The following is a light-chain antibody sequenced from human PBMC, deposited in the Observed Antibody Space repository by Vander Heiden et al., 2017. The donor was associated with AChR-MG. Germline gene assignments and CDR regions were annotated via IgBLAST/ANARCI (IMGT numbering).Light chain of an antibody. CDR2: KDS. J-gene: IGLJ2*01. CDR3: YSAADNTVG. CDR1: VLAKKY. V-gene: IGLV3-27*01. Sequence: SYELTQPSSVSVSPGQTARITCSGDVLAKKYARWFQQKPGQAPGLVIYKDSERPSGIPERFSGSSSGTTVTLTISGAQVEDEADYYCYSAADNTVGCGGGTKLT.